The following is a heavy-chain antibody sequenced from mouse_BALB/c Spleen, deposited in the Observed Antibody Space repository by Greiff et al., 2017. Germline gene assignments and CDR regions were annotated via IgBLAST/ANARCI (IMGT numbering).Heavy chain of an antibody. Sequence: DLVKPGHRVTLSCKASGYTLTSYWINWIKQRPGQGLEWIGRIAPGRGSTYYTEMFKGKATLTVDTSSSTAYIQLSSLSSEDSDVYLCARVAGAWFAYWGQGTLVTVSA. CDR3: ARVAGAWFAY. J-gene: IGHJ3*01. CDR1: GYTLTSYW. V-gene: IGHV1S41*01. CDR2: IAPGRGST.